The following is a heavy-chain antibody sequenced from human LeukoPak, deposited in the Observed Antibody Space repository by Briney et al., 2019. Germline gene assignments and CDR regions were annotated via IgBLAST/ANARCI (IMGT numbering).Heavy chain of an antibody. CDR1: GFTFSSYR. CDR3: ARTMYDTSGNPNDC. V-gene: IGHV3-21*01. J-gene: IGHJ4*02. D-gene: IGHD3-22*01. CDR2: ISVSSADI. Sequence: PGGSLRLSCAASGFTFSSYRMTWVRQAPGKELEWVSSISVSSADIYYADSLKGRSIISRDNAKNSLYLQINSLRVEDTAVYYCARTMYDTSGNPNDCWGQGTLVTVSS.